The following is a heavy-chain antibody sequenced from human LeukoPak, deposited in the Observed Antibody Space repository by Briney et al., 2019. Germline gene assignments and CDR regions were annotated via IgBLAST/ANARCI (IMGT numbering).Heavy chain of an antibody. Sequence: ASVKVSCKASGGTFSSYAISWVRQAPGQGLEWMARIIPIFGTSDYAQKFQGRVTITTDESTSTAFMELGGLRSEDTAVYYCTKDHEGYFDYWGQGSLVTVSS. V-gene: IGHV1-69*05. J-gene: IGHJ4*02. CDR2: IIPIFGTS. CDR3: TKDHEGYFDY. CDR1: GGTFSSYA.